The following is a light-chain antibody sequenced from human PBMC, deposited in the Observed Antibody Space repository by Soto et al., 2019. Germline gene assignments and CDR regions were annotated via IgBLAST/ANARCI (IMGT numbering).Light chain of an antibody. V-gene: IGKV1-5*03. CDR1: QSINSW. CDR3: LQYSHYPLT. Sequence: DIQMTQSPSTLSASVGDRVTLTCRASQSINSWLAWYQQRPGKGPKLLIHKASILEGGVPSRFSGSASGTEFTLTISSLQPDDFATYYCLQYSHYPLTFGGGTKVDIK. J-gene: IGKJ4*01. CDR2: KAS.